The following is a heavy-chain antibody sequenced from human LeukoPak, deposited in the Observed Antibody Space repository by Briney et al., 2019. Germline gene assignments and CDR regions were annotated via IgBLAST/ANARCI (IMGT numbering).Heavy chain of an antibody. V-gene: IGHV3-30-3*01. J-gene: IGHJ6*03. CDR2: ISYDGSNK. CDR3: ARVGDAQQLVRPYYYYYMDV. Sequence: GGSLRLSCAASGFTFSSYAMSWVRQAPGKGLEWVAVISYDGSNKYYADSVKGRFTISRDNSKNTLYLQMNSLRAEDTAVYYCARVGDAQQLVRPYYYYYMDVWGKGTTVTVSS. D-gene: IGHD6-13*01. CDR1: GFTFSSYA.